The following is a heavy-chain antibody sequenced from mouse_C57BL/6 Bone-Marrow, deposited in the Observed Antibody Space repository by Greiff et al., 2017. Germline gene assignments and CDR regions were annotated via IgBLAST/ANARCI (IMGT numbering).Heavy chain of an antibody. CDR2: IYPRSGNT. CDR3: AKDSSGYVWFAY. V-gene: IGHV1-81*01. J-gene: IGHJ3*01. D-gene: IGHD3-2*02. CDR1: GYTFTSYG. Sequence: VQLQQSGAELARPGASVKLSCKASGYTFTSYGISWVKQRPGQGLEWIGEIYPRSGNTYYNEKFKGKATLTADKSSSTAYMELRSLTSEDSAVXFCAKDSSGYVWFAYWGQGTLVTVSA.